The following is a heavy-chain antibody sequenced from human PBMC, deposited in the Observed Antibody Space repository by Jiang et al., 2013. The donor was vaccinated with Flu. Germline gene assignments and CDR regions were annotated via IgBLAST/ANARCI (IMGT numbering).Heavy chain of an antibody. Sequence: FSGFSLSTSGMCVSWIRQPPGKALEWLARIDWDDDKYYSTSLKTRLTISKDTSKNQVVLTMTNMDPVDTATYYCARIRHYDFWSGPFDYWGQGTLVTVSS. J-gene: IGHJ4*02. V-gene: IGHV2-70*11. CDR1: GFSLSTSGMC. CDR2: IDWDDDK. D-gene: IGHD3-3*01. CDR3: ARIRHYDFWSGPFDY.